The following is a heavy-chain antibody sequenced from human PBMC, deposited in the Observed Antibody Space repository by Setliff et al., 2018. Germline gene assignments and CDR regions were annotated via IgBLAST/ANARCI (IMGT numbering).Heavy chain of an antibody. Sequence: SETLSLTCTVSGASINSHYWSWIRQPPGKGLEWIGSVYYSGTTYYNPSLKSRLTMSVDTSKNQFTLKVISVTAADTAVYYCARLSCSSNSCPFDFWVQGTLVTVSS. V-gene: IGHV4-59*11. CDR2: VYYSGTT. D-gene: IGHD2-2*01. J-gene: IGHJ4*02. CDR3: ARLSCSSNSCPFDF. CDR1: GASINSHY.